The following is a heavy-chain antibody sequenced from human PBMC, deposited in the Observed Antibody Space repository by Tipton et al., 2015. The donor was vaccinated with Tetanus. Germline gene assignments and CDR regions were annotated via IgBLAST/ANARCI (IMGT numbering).Heavy chain of an antibody. CDR3: ARDRYCDILAVYYGVGVDRLYGMDV. CDR1: GGSISSGGYY. Sequence: TLSLTCTVSGGSISSGGYYWSWIRQHPGKGLEWIGYIYYSGSTYYNPSLKSRVTISVDTSKNQFSLKLSSVTAADTAVYYCARDRYCDILAVYYGVGVDRLYGMDVWGQGTTVTVSS. D-gene: IGHD3-9*01. CDR2: IYYSGST. J-gene: IGHJ6*02. V-gene: IGHV4-31*03.